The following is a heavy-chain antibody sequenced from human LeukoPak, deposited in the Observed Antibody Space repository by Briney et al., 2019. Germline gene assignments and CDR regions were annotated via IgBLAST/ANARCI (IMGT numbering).Heavy chain of an antibody. CDR1: GITFNTYW. CDR3: ARGGSRYYTSSVSDY. V-gene: IGHV3-7*03. CDR2: IKQDGSEK. Sequence: GGSLRLSCTVSGITFNTYWMNWVRQAPGKGLEWVANIKQDGSEKYYVDSVRGRFTISRDNAKNSVYLQMNSLRVDDTAVYYCARGGSRYYTSSVSDYWGQGTLITVSP. D-gene: IGHD3-10*01. J-gene: IGHJ4*02.